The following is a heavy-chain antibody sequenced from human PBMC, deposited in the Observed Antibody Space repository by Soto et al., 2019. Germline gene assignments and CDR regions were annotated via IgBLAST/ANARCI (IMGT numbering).Heavy chain of an antibody. CDR2: INYSGVT. D-gene: IGHD1-20*01. J-gene: IGHJ5*02. Sequence: SETLSLTCSVSGGSVSSGYYSWNWIRQPPGKGLEWIGYINYSGVTHYNPSLKSRVTISVDTSKNQFSLKLSSVTAADTAVYYCAREYNWNWFDPWGQGTLVTVSS. CDR1: GGSVSSGYYS. V-gene: IGHV4-61*01. CDR3: AREYNWNWFDP.